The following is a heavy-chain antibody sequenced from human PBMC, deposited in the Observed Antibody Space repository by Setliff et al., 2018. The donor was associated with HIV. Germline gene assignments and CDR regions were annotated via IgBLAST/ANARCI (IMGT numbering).Heavy chain of an antibody. CDR3: AREGVREPPSNTLYYGMDV. Sequence: ASVKVSCKASGYTFSRYSISWVRQAPGQGLEWMGWISPYNGNRNYAQKLQGRATMTADTSTSTAYIEVRSLRFDDTAVYYCAREGVREPPSNTLYYGMDVWGQGTTVTV. V-gene: IGHV1-18*01. D-gene: IGHD1-1*01. J-gene: IGHJ6*02. CDR1: GYTFSRYS. CDR2: ISPYNGNR.